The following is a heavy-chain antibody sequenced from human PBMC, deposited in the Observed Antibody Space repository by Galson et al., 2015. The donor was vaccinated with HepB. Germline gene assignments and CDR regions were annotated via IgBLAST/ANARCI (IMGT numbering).Heavy chain of an antibody. CDR1: GFTFSTYG. Sequence: SLRLSCAASGFTFSTYGMHWVRQAPGKGLEWVAVIWYDGSLQYYAESVKGRFTISRDNSKNTLYLQMNSLRAEDTAVYYCARAPLELPFRNSLSMDVWGQGTAVTVSS. J-gene: IGHJ6*02. V-gene: IGHV3-33*01. CDR3: ARAPLELPFRNSLSMDV. D-gene: IGHD1-7*01. CDR2: IWYDGSLQ.